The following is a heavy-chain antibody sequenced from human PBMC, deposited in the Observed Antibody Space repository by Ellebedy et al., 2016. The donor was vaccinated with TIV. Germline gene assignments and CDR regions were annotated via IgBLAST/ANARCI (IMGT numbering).Heavy chain of an antibody. CDR3: ASGFSYGLLDY. Sequence: MPSETLSLTCSVSGASIKNDYWSWIRQSPGKGLEWIGYIYYSGTTNYSPSLRSRVTISVHTSKNQVSLKLSSVTAADTAVFYCASGFSYGLLDYWGQGTLVAVSS. CDR1: GASIKNDY. CDR2: IYYSGTT. V-gene: IGHV4-59*01. D-gene: IGHD5-18*01. J-gene: IGHJ4*02.